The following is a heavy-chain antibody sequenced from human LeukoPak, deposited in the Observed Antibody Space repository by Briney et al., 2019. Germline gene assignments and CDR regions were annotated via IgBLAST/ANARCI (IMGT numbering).Heavy chain of an antibody. CDR2: INHSGST. Sequence: SGTLSLTCAVYGGSFSGYYWSWIRQPPGKGLEWIGEINHSGSTNYNPSLKSRVTISVDTSKNQFSLKLSSVTAADTAVYYCARGRIGFGELLSYYFDYWGQGTLVTVSS. CDR3: ARGRIGFGELLSYYFDY. J-gene: IGHJ4*02. CDR1: GGSFSGYY. D-gene: IGHD3-10*01. V-gene: IGHV4-34*01.